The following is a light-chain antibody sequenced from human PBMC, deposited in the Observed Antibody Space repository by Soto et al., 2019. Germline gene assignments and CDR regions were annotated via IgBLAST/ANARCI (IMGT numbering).Light chain of an antibody. J-gene: IGKJ1*01. CDR1: QSVSSK. V-gene: IGKV3-15*01. CDR3: QQYNNWPGT. Sequence: EIVLTQSPGTLSVSPGERATLSCRASQSVSSKLAWYQQKPGQAPRLLFYGASTGATGIPARFSGSGPETELTLSISSLQSEDFAVYYCQQYNNWPGTFGQGTKVDIK. CDR2: GAS.